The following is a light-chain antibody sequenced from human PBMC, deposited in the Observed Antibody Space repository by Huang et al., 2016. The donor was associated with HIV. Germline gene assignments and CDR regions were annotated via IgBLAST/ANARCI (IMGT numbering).Light chain of an antibody. CDR2: DAS. J-gene: IGKJ3*01. Sequence: EIVLTQSPATLSLSPGDRATLSCAANQTVNTFLAWYQQKPGQSPRLLIYDASSRAAGIPPRFSGSGSGTDFTLTISSLEPEDFAIYYCQERSKWPLTFGPGTKVDVK. CDR1: QTVNTF. CDR3: QERSKWPLT. V-gene: IGKV3-11*01.